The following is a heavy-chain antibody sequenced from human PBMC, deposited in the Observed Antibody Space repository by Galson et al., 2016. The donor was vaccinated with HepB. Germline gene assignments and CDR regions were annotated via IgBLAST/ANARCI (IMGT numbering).Heavy chain of an antibody. V-gene: IGHV6-1*01. CDR3: ARDQGRSYPFGY. Sequence: CAISGDSVSSNSAAWNWIRQSPSRGLEWLGRTYYRSKWYNDYAVSVKSRITINADTSKNQFSLQLNSVTPEDTAVYYCARDQGRSYPFGYWGQGTLVSVSS. J-gene: IGHJ4*02. CDR1: GDSVSSNSAA. CDR2: TYYRSKWYN.